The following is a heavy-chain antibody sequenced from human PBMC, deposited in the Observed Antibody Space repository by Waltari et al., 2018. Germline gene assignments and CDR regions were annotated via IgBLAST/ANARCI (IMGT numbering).Heavy chain of an antibody. CDR3: ASASGFYIVVVVAAVDY. D-gene: IGHD2-15*01. Sequence: EVQLVESGGGLVQPGGSLRLSCAASGFTFSSYAMSWVRQAPGKGLEWVSAISGSGGSTYYADSVKGRFTISRDNSKNTLYLQMNSLRAEDTAVYYCASASGFYIVVVVAAVDYWGQGTLVTVSS. CDR2: ISGSGGST. CDR1: GFTFSSYA. V-gene: IGHV3-23*04. J-gene: IGHJ4*02.